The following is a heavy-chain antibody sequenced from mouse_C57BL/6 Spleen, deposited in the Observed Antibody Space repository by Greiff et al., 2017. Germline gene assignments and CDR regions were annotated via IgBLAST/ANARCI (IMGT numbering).Heavy chain of an antibody. CDR1: GYSITSGYY. Sequence: EVQLQQSGPGLVKPSQSLSLTCSVTGYSITSGYYWNWIRQFPGNKLEWMGYISYDGSNNYNPSLKNRISITRDTSKNQFFLKLNSVTTEDTATYYSAREGDAYWGQGTLVTVSA. V-gene: IGHV3-6*01. CDR2: ISYDGSN. J-gene: IGHJ3*01. CDR3: AREGDAY.